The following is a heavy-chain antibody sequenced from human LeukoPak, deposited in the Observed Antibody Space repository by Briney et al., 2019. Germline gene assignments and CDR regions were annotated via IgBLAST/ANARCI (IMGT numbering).Heavy chain of an antibody. CDR3: ARRVAGWIHPFDY. J-gene: IGHJ4*02. Sequence: GGSLRLSCAASGFTFSSYWMSWVRQAPGKGLEWVANIKQDGSEKYYVDSVEGRFTISRDNAKNSLYLQMNSLRAEDTAVYYCARRVAGWIHPFDYWGQGTLVTVSS. CDR1: GFTFSSYW. D-gene: IGHD3-3*01. V-gene: IGHV3-7*01. CDR2: IKQDGSEK.